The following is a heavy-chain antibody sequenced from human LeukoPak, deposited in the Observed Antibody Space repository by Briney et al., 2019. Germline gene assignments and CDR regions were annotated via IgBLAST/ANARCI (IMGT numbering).Heavy chain of an antibody. CDR1: GGSISSYY. J-gene: IGHJ6*03. CDR2: IYTSGST. D-gene: IGHD3-10*01. V-gene: IGHV4-4*07. CDR3: ARDLGSGVYYYYYYMDV. Sequence: SETLSLTCTVSGGSISSYYWSWIRQPAGKGLEWIGRIYTSGSTNYNPSLKSRVTMSVDTSKNQSSLKLSSVTAADTAVYYCARDLGSGVYYYYYYMDVWGKGTTVTVSS.